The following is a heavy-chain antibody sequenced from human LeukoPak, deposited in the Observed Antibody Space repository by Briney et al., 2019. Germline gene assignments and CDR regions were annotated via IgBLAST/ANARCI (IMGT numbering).Heavy chain of an antibody. CDR1: GGSINNYY. V-gene: IGHV4-59*01. J-gene: IGHJ3*02. D-gene: IGHD5-12*01. Sequence: PSETLSLTCTVSGGSINNYYWSWIRQPPGKGLEWIGDIYYSGNTNYKPSLKSRVTISIDTIQNQFSLKLSSVIAADTAVYYCARASIVTTNHDAFDIWGQGTMVTVSS. CDR2: IYYSGNT. CDR3: ARASIVTTNHDAFDI.